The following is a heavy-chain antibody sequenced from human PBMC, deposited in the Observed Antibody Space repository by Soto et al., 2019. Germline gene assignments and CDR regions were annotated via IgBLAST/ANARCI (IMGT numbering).Heavy chain of an antibody. CDR1: GFTFDDYA. CDR2: ISWNSGSI. Sequence: SLKISCAASGFTFDDYAMHWVRQAPGKGLEWVSGISWNSGSIGYADSVKGRFTISRDNAKNSLYLQMNSLRAEDTALYYCAKDIKLGVVPAAIDYWGQGTLVTVSS. D-gene: IGHD2-2*01. J-gene: IGHJ4*02. V-gene: IGHV3-9*01. CDR3: AKDIKLGVVPAAIDY.